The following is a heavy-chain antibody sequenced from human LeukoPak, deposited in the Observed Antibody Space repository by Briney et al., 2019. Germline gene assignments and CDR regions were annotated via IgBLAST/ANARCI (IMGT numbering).Heavy chain of an antibody. CDR2: INHSGST. V-gene: IGHV4-34*01. J-gene: IGHJ4*02. CDR3: ATTTTVTTGSYYFDY. Sequence: PSETLSLTCAVYGGSFSGYYWSWIRQPPGKGLEWIGQINHSGSTNYNPSLKSRVTISVDTSKNQFSLKLSSVTAADTAVYYCATTTTVTTGSYYFDYWGQGTLVTVSS. CDR1: GGSFSGYY. D-gene: IGHD4-11*01.